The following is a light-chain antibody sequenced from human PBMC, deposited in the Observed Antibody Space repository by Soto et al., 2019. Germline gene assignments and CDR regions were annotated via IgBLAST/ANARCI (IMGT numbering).Light chain of an antibody. CDR1: QGIGSA. V-gene: IGKV1-13*02. CDR3: LLFNTYPQA. J-gene: IGKJ4*01. Sequence: AIQLTQSPSSLSASIGDRVTITCRTRQGIGSALAWYQQAPGKPPKLLIFDASTLENGVPSRFRGGGSGTDFTLTISSLQPEDFATYYCLLFNTYPQAFGGGTKLEIK. CDR2: DAS.